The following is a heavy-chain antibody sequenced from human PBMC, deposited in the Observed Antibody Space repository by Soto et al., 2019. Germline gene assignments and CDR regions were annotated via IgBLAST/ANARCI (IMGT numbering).Heavy chain of an antibody. D-gene: IGHD2-2*01. Sequence: ASVKVSCKGFGYSFMKYGINWVRQAPGQGLEWVGWVSPYSGYTHSAQKFHGRLTLTTDTAASTAYMELRILRSADTALYYCAREASVLIPAAQPSRFDSWGQGTLVTVSS. CDR2: VSPYSGYT. CDR3: AREASVLIPAAQPSRFDS. V-gene: IGHV1-18*01. J-gene: IGHJ4*02. CDR1: GYSFMKYG.